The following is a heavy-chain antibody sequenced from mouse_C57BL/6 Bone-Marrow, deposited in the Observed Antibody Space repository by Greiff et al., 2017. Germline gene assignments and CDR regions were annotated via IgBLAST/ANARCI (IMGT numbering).Heavy chain of an antibody. V-gene: IGHV1-52*01. CDR1: GYTFTSYW. Sequence: QVQLQQSGAELVRPGSSVKLSCKASGYTFTSYWMHWVKQRPIQGLEWIGNIDPSDSETHYNQKFKDKATLTVDKSSSTAYMQLSSLTSEDSAVYYCARNGYYDWYFDVWGTGTTVTVSS. CDR3: ARNGYYDWYFDV. D-gene: IGHD2-3*01. CDR2: IDPSDSET. J-gene: IGHJ1*03.